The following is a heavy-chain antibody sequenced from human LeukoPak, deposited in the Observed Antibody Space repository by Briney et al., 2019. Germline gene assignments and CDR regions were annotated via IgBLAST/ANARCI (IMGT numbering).Heavy chain of an antibody. CDR1: GFTFSSYG. D-gene: IGHD3-9*01. CDR2: IKQDGSEK. Sequence: GGSLRLSCAASGFTFSSYGMSWVRQAPGKGLEWVANIKQDGSEKYYVDSVKGRFTISRDNAKNSLYLQMNSLRAEDTAVYYCARDRRGRRYYDILTGYYYFDYWGQGTLVTVSS. V-gene: IGHV3-7*01. J-gene: IGHJ4*02. CDR3: ARDRRGRRYYDILTGYYYFDY.